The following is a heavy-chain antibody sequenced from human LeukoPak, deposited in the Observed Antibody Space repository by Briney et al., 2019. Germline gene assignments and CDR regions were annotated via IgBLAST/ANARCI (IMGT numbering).Heavy chain of an antibody. Sequence: PSETLSLTCTVSGVSISSSSYYWGWIRQPPGKGLEWIGSIYYSGSTYYNPSLKSRVTISVDTSKNQFSLKLSSVTAADTAVYYCARLRINYYYMDVWGKGTTVTVSS. D-gene: IGHD2-15*01. CDR3: ARLRINYYYMDV. J-gene: IGHJ6*03. CDR1: GVSISSSSYY. V-gene: IGHV4-39*07. CDR2: IYYSGST.